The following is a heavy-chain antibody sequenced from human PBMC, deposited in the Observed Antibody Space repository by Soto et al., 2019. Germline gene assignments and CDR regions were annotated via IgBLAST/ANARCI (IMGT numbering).Heavy chain of an antibody. CDR1: GGSITSSNYY. V-gene: IGHV4-39*01. CDR2: IYYSGST. CDR3: ARTYYSGSGSSNWFDP. Sequence: SETLSLTCTVSGGSITSSNYYWGWIRQPPGKGLEWIASIYYSGSTYYNPSLKSRVTISVDTSKNQFYLKLSSVTAADTAVYYCARTYYSGSGSSNWFDPWGQGTLATVSS. J-gene: IGHJ5*02. D-gene: IGHD3-10*01.